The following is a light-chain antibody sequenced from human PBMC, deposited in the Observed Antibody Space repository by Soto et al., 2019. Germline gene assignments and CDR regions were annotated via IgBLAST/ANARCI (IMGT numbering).Light chain of an antibody. Sequence: QSVLTQPPSASGAPGQRVTISCSGSDSNVGSTAVNWYQQVPGTAPKLLIFINNQRPSGVPDRFSGSKSGTSASLAISGLQAEDEADYYCSSYTTTSTPCVFGTGTKLTVL. J-gene: IGLJ1*01. CDR3: SSYTTTSTPCV. CDR1: DSNVGSTA. CDR2: INN. V-gene: IGLV1-44*01.